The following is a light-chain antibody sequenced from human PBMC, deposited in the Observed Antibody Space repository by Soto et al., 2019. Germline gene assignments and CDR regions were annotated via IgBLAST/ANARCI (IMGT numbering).Light chain of an antibody. Sequence: QSVLTQPPPASGTPGQRVTISCSGSRSNIGSNYVYWYQQLPGTAPKLLIYRNNQRPSGVPDRFSGSKSGTSASLAISGLRSEDEADYYCATWDDSLSAVVFGGGTKLTVL. CDR1: RSNIGSNY. CDR3: ATWDDSLSAVV. V-gene: IGLV1-47*01. J-gene: IGLJ2*01. CDR2: RNN.